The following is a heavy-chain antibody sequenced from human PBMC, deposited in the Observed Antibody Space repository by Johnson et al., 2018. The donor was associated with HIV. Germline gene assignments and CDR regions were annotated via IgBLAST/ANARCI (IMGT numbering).Heavy chain of an antibody. V-gene: IGHV3-23*04. D-gene: IGHD6-13*01. CDR3: AKEGSIAAAGNDAFDI. CDR2: ISGSGGST. J-gene: IGHJ3*02. Sequence: VQLVESGGGLVQPGGSLRLSCAASGFTFSSYAMSWVRQAPGKGLEWVSAISGSGGSTYYADSVKGRFTISRDNSKNTLYLQMNSLRAEDTALYYCAKEGSIAAAGNDAFDIWGQGTMVTVSS. CDR1: GFTFSSYA.